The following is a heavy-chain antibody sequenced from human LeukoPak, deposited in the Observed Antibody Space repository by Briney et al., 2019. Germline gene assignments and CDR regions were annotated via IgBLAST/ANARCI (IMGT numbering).Heavy chain of an antibody. CDR1: GFTFSSSW. CDR3: ARDLAYSRLDY. V-gene: IGHV3-7*01. J-gene: IGHJ4*02. CDR2: INPEGSEK. D-gene: IGHD5-18*01. Sequence: GGSLRLSCAASGFTFSSSWMDWVRQAPGKGLEWVASINPEGSEKYSADPVKGRFTISRDNAKNSLYLQMDSLRVEDTAFYYCARDLAYSRLDYWGQGMLVTVSS.